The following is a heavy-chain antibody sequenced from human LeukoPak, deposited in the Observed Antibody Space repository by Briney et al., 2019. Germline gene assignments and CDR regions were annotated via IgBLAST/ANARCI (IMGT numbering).Heavy chain of an antibody. CDR1: GGSISSSSYY. D-gene: IGHD2-15*01. J-gene: IGHJ4*02. CDR2: IYYSGST. V-gene: IGHV4-39*01. Sequence: MASETLSLTCTVSGGSISSSSYYWGWIRQPPGKGLEWIGSIYYSGSTYYNPSLKSRVTISVDTSKNQFSLKLSSVTAADTAVYYCARYDIVVVVSYYWGQGTLVTVSS. CDR3: ARYDIVVVVSYY.